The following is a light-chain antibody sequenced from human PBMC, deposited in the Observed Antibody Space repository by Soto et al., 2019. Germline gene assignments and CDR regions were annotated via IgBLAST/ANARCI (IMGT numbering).Light chain of an antibody. CDR3: QVWDISSDRVV. CDR2: YDS. J-gene: IGLJ2*01. CDR1: NIGNKS. V-gene: IGLV3-21*04. Sequence: SYELTQPPSLSVAPGNTATITCGGNNIGNKSVHWYQQRPGQAPMLVMYYDSDRPSGIPERLSGSNFGNTATLTITRVEAGDEADYYCQVWDISSDRVVFGGGTKLTVL.